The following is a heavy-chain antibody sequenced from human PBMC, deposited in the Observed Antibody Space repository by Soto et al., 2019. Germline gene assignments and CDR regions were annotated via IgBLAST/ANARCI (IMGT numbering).Heavy chain of an antibody. V-gene: IGHV3-7*03. CDR3: ARRGPYSSGWYVTYYYYYGMDV. D-gene: IGHD6-19*01. CDR2: IKQDGSEK. CDR1: GFTFSSYW. J-gene: IGHJ6*02. Sequence: LRLSCAASGFTFSSYWMIWVRQAPLKGLEWVANIKQDGSEKYYVDSVKGRFTISRDNAKNSLYLQMNSLRAEDTAVYYCARRGPYSSGWYVTYYYYYGMDVWGQGTTVTVSS.